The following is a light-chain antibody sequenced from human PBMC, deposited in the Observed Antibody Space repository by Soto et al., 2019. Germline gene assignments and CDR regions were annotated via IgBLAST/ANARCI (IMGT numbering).Light chain of an antibody. J-gene: IGLJ1*01. Sequence: QSALTQPRSVSGSPGQSVTISCTGTSSDFGGYNYVSWYQQHPGKVPKLMIYDVSKRPSGVPDRFSGSKSGNTASLTISGLQADDEADYYCCSYAGRSTPYVFGTGTKVTVL. CDR3: CSYAGRSTPYV. V-gene: IGLV2-11*01. CDR2: DVS. CDR1: SSDFGGYNY.